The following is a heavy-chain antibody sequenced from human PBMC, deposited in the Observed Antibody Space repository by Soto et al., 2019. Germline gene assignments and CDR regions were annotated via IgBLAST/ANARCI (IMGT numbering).Heavy chain of an antibody. V-gene: IGHV4-34*01. CDR3: ARERGVLLWFGEPWFDP. J-gene: IGHJ5*02. CDR2: INHSGST. CDR1: GGSFSGYY. D-gene: IGHD3-10*01. Sequence: QVQLQQWGAGLLKPSETLSLTCAVYGGSFSGYYWSWIRQPPGKGLEWIGEINHSGSTNYNPSLTSRVTLSVATYKNQFSLKLSSVTAADTAVYYCARERGVLLWFGEPWFDPWGQGTLVTVSS.